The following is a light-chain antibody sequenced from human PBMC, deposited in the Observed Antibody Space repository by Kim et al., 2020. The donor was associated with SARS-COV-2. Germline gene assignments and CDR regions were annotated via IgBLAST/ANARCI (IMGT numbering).Light chain of an antibody. J-gene: IGKJ4*01. CDR2: GAS. Sequence: DIQMTQSPSTLSASVGDRVTITCRASQNIDKWLAWYQQKPGKAPKLLIHGASTLQSGAPSGFSGSGSGTEFTLTISSLQPDDFATYYCQQYHTYTLAFGGGTRVELK. V-gene: IGKV1-5*01. CDR3: QQYHTYTLA. CDR1: QNIDKW.